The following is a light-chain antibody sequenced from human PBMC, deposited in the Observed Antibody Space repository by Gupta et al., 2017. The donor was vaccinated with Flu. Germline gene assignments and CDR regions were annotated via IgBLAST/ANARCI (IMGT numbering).Light chain of an antibody. J-gene: IGKJ5*01. Sequence: DIQLTQSPSSLSASVGDRVTISCRASQSIGSYLHWYQQKPGKAPKLLIYGASSLQSGVPSRFSGSGSGTDFTLTIGSLQPEDFATYYCQQSFSTPRITFGQGTRLDTK. V-gene: IGKV1-39*01. CDR1: QSIGSY. CDR2: GAS. CDR3: QQSFSTPRIT.